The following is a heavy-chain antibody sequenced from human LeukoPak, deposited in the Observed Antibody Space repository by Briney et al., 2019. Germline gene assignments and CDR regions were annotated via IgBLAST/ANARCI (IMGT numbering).Heavy chain of an antibody. J-gene: IGHJ4*02. V-gene: IGHV3-15*01. CDR1: GFIFSDAW. CDR2: IKIKTEGGTT. Sequence: GGSLRLSCAASGFIFSDAWMSWVRPAPGKGLEWVGRIKIKTEGGTTDYAAPVQGRFTISRDDSKTTLYLQMNSLKTEDTAVYYCTTHRDYSSSPTFDYWGQGTLVTVSS. D-gene: IGHD6-13*01. CDR3: TTHRDYSSSPTFDY.